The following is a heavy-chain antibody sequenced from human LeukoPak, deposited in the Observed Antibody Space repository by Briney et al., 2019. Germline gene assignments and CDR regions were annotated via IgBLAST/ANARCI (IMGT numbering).Heavy chain of an antibody. J-gene: IGHJ5*02. CDR3: ARYILAPGAFDP. V-gene: IGHV3-53*01. CDR2: IYGDGRT. Sequence: GGSLRLSCAPSGFTFSRHGMHWVRQTPERGLEWVSIIYGDGRTYYADSLKGRFTISRDSSKNTLHLQMDDLRAEDTAVYYCARYILAPGAFDPWGQGTRVIVSS. CDR1: GFTFSRHG.